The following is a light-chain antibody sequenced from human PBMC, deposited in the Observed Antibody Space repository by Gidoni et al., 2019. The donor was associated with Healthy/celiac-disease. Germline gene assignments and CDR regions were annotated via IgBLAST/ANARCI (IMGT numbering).Light chain of an antibody. J-gene: IGKJ1*01. CDR3: QQSYSTPRGWT. Sequence: DIQMTQSPSSLSASVGDRVTITCRASQSISSYLNWYQQKPGKAPKLLIYAASSLQSGVPSRFSGSGSGTDFTLTISSLQPEDFATYYSQQSYSTPRGWTFGQGTKVEIK. CDR2: AAS. CDR1: QSISSY. V-gene: IGKV1-39*01.